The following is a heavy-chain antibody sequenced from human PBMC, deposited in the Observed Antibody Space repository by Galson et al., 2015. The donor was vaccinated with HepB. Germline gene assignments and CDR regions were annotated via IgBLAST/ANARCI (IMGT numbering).Heavy chain of an antibody. CDR2: IRSKAYGGTT. Sequence: SLRLSCAASGFTFGDYAMNWFRQAPGKGLEWVGFIRSKAYGGTTEYAASVEGRFTISRDDSQSIAYLQMSSLETEDTAVYYCTRVRRYSYGTDDYWGQGTLVTVSS. CDR3: TRVRRYSYGTDDY. D-gene: IGHD5-18*01. J-gene: IGHJ4*02. CDR1: GFTFGDYA. V-gene: IGHV3-49*03.